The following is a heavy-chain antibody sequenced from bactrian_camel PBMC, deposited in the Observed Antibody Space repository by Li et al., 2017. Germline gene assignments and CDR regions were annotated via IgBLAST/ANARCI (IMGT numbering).Heavy chain of an antibody. CDR2: IDSDGST. J-gene: IGHJ4*01. CDR1: GDTYNRYC. V-gene: IGHV3S55*01. Sequence: HVQLVESGGGSVQAGGSLRLSCVASGDTYNRYCMGWFRQAPGKEREGVAAIDSDGSTTLADSVKGRFTISKDSAKNTLYLQLNSLKTEDTAMYYCARGDSTSVLESTRRGQGTQVTVS. D-gene: IGHD3*01. CDR3: ARGDSTSVLESTR.